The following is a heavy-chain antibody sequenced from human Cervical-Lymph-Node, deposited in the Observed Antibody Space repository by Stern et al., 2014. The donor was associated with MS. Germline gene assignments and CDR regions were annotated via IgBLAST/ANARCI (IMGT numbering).Heavy chain of an antibody. CDR2: IRAYNGNK. J-gene: IGHJ4*02. CDR1: GFTFTNYG. V-gene: IGHV1-18*01. Sequence: QIKLVQSGSAVKKPGASVKVSCNSSGFTFTNYGITWVRQGPGRGLEWMGWIRAYNGNKNYAKHLQGSVTMTTNTSITTAYMALRSLRSDDTAVYYCARTYVRAFDYWGQGSLVTVSS. D-gene: IGHD3-16*01. CDR3: ARTYVRAFDY.